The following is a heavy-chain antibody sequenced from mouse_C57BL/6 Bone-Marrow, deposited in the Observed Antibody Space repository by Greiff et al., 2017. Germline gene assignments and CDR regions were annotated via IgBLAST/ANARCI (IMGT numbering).Heavy chain of an antibody. Sequence: VQLQQPGAELVKPGASVKMSCKASGYTFTSYWITWVKQRPGQGLEWIGDIYPTSGRTNYNEQFKSKAILTVDTSSNTAYMQLSSLTSEDSAFFYCARSGPLGRSFDYWGQGTTLTVSS. CDR1: GYTFTSYW. V-gene: IGHV1-55*01. D-gene: IGHD4-1*01. J-gene: IGHJ2*01. CDR2: IYPTSGRT. CDR3: ARSGPLGRSFDY.